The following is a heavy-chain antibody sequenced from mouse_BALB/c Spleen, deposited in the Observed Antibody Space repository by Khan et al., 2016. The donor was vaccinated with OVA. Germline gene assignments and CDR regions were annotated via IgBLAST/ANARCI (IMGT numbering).Heavy chain of an antibody. CDR2: ISYSGNT. CDR3: ARVYGGDFDY. V-gene: IGHV3-2*02. J-gene: IGHJ2*01. CDR1: GYSITSDYA. D-gene: IGHD1-1*01. Sequence: EVELQESGPGLVKPSQSLSLTCTVTGYSITSDYAWNLIRQLPGNQLEWMGFISYSGNTNYTPSLKSRISITRDTSKNQFFLQLNSVTTEDTATYYCARVYGGDFDYWGQGTTLTVSS.